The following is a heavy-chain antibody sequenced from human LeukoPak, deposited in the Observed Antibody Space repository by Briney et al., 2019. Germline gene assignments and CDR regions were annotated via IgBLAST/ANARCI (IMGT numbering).Heavy chain of an antibody. CDR1: GFAFDEHR. V-gene: IGHV3-20*04. CDR2: INWSGGST. CDR3: ARADNGSGSYAFDI. Sequence: GWSLRLSCTASGFAFDEHRMNSVRQVPAKGLAGVSGINWSGGSTGYADPLRGRFTISRDNAKTALYLQMDSLRAEDTAVYYCARADNGSGSYAFDIWGQGTRVTVSS. J-gene: IGHJ3*02. D-gene: IGHD3-10*01.